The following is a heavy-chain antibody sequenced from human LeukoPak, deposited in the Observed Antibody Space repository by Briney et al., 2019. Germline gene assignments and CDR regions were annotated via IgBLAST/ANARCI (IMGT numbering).Heavy chain of an antibody. CDR3: ARPGGYAFDM. J-gene: IGHJ3*02. CDR2: ITYDGTDT. CDR1: GFNFRSYA. D-gene: IGHD3-16*01. Sequence: GTSLRLSCAASGFNFRSYASHWVRQAPGKGPEWMAFITYDGTDTYYADSVKGRFTLSRDNSQNTLYLQMNSLTAADTAMYYCARPGGYAFDMWGQGTMVTVSS. V-gene: IGHV3-30*04.